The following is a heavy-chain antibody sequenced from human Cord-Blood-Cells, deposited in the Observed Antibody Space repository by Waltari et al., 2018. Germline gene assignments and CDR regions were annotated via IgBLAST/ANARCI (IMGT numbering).Heavy chain of an antibody. CDR2: SNHSGST. CDR3: ASNAVVVPAAIPAAFDI. J-gene: IGHJ3*02. CDR1: GGSFSVSY. V-gene: IGHV4-34*01. D-gene: IGHD2-2*01. Sequence: QVQLQQWGAGLLKPSEPLSLTRAAYGGSFSVSYWRWISQPPGKGLESIGESNHSGSTNNTPSLKSRVTISVDTSKNQFSLKLSSVTAADTAVYYCASNAVVVPAAIPAAFDIWGQGTMVTVSS.